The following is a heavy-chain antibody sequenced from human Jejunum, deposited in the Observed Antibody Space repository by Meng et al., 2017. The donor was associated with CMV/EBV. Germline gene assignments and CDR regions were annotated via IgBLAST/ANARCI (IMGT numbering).Heavy chain of an antibody. Sequence: TVSGGSISSHYRSWIRQPPGKGLEWIGYIYFTGSTNYNPSLRSRVTISVDTSRKQFSLKLSSVTAADTAMYYCARGGAIVGASGYWGQGMLVTVSS. V-gene: IGHV4-59*11. CDR2: IYFTGST. CDR3: ARGGAIVGASGY. D-gene: IGHD1-26*01. J-gene: IGHJ4*02. CDR1: GGSISSHY.